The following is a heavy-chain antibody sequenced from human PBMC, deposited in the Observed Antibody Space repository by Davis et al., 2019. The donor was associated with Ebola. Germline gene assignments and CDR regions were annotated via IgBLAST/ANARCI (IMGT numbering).Heavy chain of an antibody. Sequence: AASVKVSCKASGYTFTSYYMHWVRQAPGQGLEWMGIINPSGGSTSYAQKFQGRVTMTRDTSTSTVYMELRSLRSDDTAVYYCARAYDILTDWFDPWGQGTLVTVSS. CDR3: ARAYDILTDWFDP. V-gene: IGHV1-46*01. D-gene: IGHD3-9*01. CDR2: INPSGGST. J-gene: IGHJ5*02. CDR1: GYTFTSYY.